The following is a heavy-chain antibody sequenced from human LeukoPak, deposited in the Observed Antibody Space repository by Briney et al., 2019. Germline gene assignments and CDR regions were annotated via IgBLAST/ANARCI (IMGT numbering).Heavy chain of an antibody. CDR1: GFTFSSFW. Sequence: PGGSLRLSCAASGFTFSSFWMHWVRQAPGKGLVWVSSFYTDGSVKSYADPVKGRFTISRDNGKNTLYLQMNSLRAEDTAVYYCARDYHSSFDYWGQGTLVTVSS. V-gene: IGHV3-74*01. D-gene: IGHD2-21*01. J-gene: IGHJ4*02. CDR3: ARDYHSSFDY. CDR2: FYTDGSVK.